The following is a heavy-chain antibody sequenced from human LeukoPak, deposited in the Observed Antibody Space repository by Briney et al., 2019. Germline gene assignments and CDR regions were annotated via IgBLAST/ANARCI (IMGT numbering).Heavy chain of an antibody. CDR1: GYTFTSYA. J-gene: IGHJ3*02. D-gene: IGHD3-10*01. CDR2: INAGNGNT. Sequence: GASVKVSCKASGYTFTSYAMHWVRQAPGQRLEWMGWINAGNGNTKYSQKFQGRVTITRDTSASTAYMELSSLRSEDTAVYYCARVPSITIRGAAFDIWGQGTMVTVSS. V-gene: IGHV1-3*01. CDR3: ARVPSITIRGAAFDI.